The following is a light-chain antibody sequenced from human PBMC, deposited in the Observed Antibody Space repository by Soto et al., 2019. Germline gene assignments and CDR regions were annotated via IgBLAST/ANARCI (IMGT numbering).Light chain of an antibody. CDR2: WAS. Sequence: DIVMTQSPDSLAVSLGERATINCKSSQSVLYSAINKNYLAWYQQKPGQPPKLLIYWASTRESGVPDRFSGSGSGTDFTLTISSLQAEDVAVYYCQQYYSTPPLTFGGGTTVEIK. J-gene: IGKJ4*01. CDR3: QQYYSTPPLT. CDR1: QSVLYSAINKNY. V-gene: IGKV4-1*01.